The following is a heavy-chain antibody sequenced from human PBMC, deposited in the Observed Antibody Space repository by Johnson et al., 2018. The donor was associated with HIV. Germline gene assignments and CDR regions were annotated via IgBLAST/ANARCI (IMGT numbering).Heavy chain of an antibody. CDR3: ARLRGYSGYDSFDI. Sequence: VQLVESGGGLVPPGGSLRLSCAASGFTFSTYAMSWVRQAPGKGLEWVSGINWNGGSTGYADSVKGRFTISRDNAKNSLYLQMNSLRAEDTTLYSFARLRGYSGYDSFDIWGQGTMVTVSS. D-gene: IGHD5-12*01. CDR2: INWNGGST. J-gene: IGHJ3*02. V-gene: IGHV3-20*04. CDR1: GFTFSTYA.